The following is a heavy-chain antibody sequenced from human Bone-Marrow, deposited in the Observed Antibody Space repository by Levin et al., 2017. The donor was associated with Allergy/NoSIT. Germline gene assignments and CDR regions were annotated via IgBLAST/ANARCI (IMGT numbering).Heavy chain of an antibody. CDR2: VSSNGGRT. D-gene: IGHD1-26*01. V-gene: IGHV3-64D*06. CDR3: VKDVGRSERSYYYYYMDV. J-gene: IGHJ6*03. Sequence: GGSLRLSCSASGFSFIDFAMHWVRQAPGKGLEYVAAVSSNGGRTYYADSLKGRFTISRDNSKNTLYLQMSSLRPEDAAVYYCVKDVGRSERSYYYYYMDVWGEGTTVTVS. CDR1: GFSFIDFA.